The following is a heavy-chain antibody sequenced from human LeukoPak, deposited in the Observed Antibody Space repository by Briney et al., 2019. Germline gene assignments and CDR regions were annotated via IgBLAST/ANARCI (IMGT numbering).Heavy chain of an antibody. CDR1: GYTFTCYF. J-gene: IGHJ4*02. CDR2: INPNNGDT. Sequence: ASVKVSCKASGYTFTCYFLHWVRQAPGQGLEWMGRINPNNGDTNYAQNLQGRVTMTRDTSISTAYMGLSRLRSDDTAVYFCARGPLYSYGIIDYWGQGTLVTVSS. CDR3: ARGPLYSYGIIDY. D-gene: IGHD5-18*01. V-gene: IGHV1-2*06.